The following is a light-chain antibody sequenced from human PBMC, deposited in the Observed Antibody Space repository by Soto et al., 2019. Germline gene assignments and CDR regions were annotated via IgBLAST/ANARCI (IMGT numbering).Light chain of an antibody. CDR2: EGS. CDR1: SSDVGSYNL. J-gene: IGLJ1*01. CDR3: CSYETSSNYV. V-gene: IGLV2-23*01. Sequence: QSVLTHPASVSGSPGQSITISCTGTSSDVGSYNLVSWYQHHPGKTPKLMIYEGSRRPSGVSNRFSASKSGNTASLTISGLQAEEEAEYYCCSYETSSNYVFGSGTKVTVL.